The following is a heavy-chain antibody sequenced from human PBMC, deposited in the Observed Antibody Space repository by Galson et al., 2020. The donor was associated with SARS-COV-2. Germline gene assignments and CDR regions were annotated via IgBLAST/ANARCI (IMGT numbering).Heavy chain of an antibody. Sequence: GESLKISCAASGFTFTNYDMHWVRQAAGKGLEWVLGIGTAGDTYYPDSVRGRFVISRDNGKTSLFLQMNNLTAGDTAVYYCTRSRGFAHYGMDVWGQGTTVTVSS. CDR3: TRSRGFAHYGMDV. CDR1: GFTFTNYD. D-gene: IGHD3-10*01. J-gene: IGHJ6*02. CDR2: IGTAGDT. V-gene: IGHV3-13*01.